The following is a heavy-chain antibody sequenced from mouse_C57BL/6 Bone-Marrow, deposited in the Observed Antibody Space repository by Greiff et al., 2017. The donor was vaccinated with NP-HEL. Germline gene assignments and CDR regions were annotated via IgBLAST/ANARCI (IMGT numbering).Heavy chain of an antibody. CDR1: GYTFTNYW. Sequence: QVHVKQSGAELVRPGTSVKMSCKASGYTFTNYWIGWAKQRPGHGLEWIGDIYPGGGYTNYNEKFKGKATLTADKSSSTAYMQFSSLTSEDSAIYYCARENYGSSHYYYFDYWGQGTTLTVSS. CDR2: IYPGGGYT. D-gene: IGHD1-1*01. V-gene: IGHV1-63*01. CDR3: ARENYGSSHYYYFDY. J-gene: IGHJ2*01.